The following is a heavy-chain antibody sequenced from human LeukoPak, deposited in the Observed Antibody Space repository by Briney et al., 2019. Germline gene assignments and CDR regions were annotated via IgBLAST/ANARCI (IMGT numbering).Heavy chain of an antibody. D-gene: IGHD2-8*01. V-gene: IGHV3-30*02. Sequence: PGGSLRLSCAASAFTFSSYGMHWVRQAPGKGLEWVAYIQYDRTNEQYAHSVKGRFRISRDNSNNILYLQINSLRTEDTAVYYCAKDRCSNGIGCYYYYMEVWGKGTTVTISS. J-gene: IGHJ6*03. CDR3: AKDRCSNGIGCYYYYMEV. CDR1: AFTFSSYG. CDR2: IQYDRTNE.